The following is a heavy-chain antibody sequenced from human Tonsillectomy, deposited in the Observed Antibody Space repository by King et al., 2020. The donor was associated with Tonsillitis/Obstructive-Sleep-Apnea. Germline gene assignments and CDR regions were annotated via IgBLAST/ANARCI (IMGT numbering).Heavy chain of an antibody. CDR3: ARGTKEDAFDI. D-gene: IGHD2-2*01. CDR1: GFTFSSYE. J-gene: IGHJ3*02. CDR2: ISSSGSSI. Sequence: VQLVESGGGLVQPGGSLRLSCAASGFTFSSYEMNWVRQAPGKGLEWVSYISSSGSSIYYADSVKGRFTISRVNAKNSLYLQMNSLRAEDTAVYYCARGTKEDAFDIWGQGTMVTVSS. V-gene: IGHV3-48*03.